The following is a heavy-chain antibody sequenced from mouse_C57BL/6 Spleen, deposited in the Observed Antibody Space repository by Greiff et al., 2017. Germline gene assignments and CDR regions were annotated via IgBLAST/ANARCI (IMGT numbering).Heavy chain of an antibody. J-gene: IGHJ2*01. CDR3: ARCNDGSGDY. V-gene: IGHV1-54*01. Sequence: VQLQQSGAELVRPGTSVKVSCKASGYAFTNYLIEWVKQRPGQGLEWIGVINPGSGGTNYNEKFKGKATLTADKSSSTADMQLSSLTSEDTAVYFCARCNDGSGDYWGQGATLTVAS. CDR1: GYAFTNYL. CDR2: INPGSGGT. D-gene: IGHD2-3*01.